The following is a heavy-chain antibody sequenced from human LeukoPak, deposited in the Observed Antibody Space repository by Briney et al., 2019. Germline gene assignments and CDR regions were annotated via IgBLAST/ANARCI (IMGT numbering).Heavy chain of an antibody. Sequence: KASQTLSLTCTVSGGSISSGSYCWSWIRQPAGKGLEWIGHIYSSGSTNYNPSLKSRVTISVDTSKNQFSLKLTSVTAADTAVYYCARDLEWHDAFDIWGQGTMVTVSS. V-gene: IGHV4-61*09. J-gene: IGHJ3*02. D-gene: IGHD3-3*01. CDR3: ARDLEWHDAFDI. CDR1: GGSISSGSYC. CDR2: IYSSGST.